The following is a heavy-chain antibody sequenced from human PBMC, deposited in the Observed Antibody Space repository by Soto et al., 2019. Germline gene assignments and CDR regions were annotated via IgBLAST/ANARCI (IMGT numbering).Heavy chain of an antibody. J-gene: IGHJ5*02. D-gene: IGHD2-21*02. CDR1: GGTVASSHW. CDR2: VYHTGDT. V-gene: IGHV4-4*02. Sequence: QVQLQESGPRLVKPSGSLSLTCGVSGGTVASSHWWSWVRQSPGGGLEWIGNVYHTGDTNFNPSLQSRVTISVDKSNNQFSLRLNSLTAADTAVYFCVREIETAGGNNYFDPWGPGTLVTVSS. CDR3: VREIETAGGNNYFDP.